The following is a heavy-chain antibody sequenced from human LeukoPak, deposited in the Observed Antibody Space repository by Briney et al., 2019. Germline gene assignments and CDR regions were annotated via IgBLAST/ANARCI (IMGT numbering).Heavy chain of an antibody. Sequence: GGSLRLSCAVSGFTVSSNYMSWVRQAPGKGLEWVSVIYSGHDTYYADSVKGRFTISRENAKNSLYLQMNSLRAGDTAVYYCARGRPYYYYMDVWGKGTTVTVSS. J-gene: IGHJ6*03. V-gene: IGHV3-53*01. CDR1: GFTVSSNY. CDR2: IYSGHDT. CDR3: ARGRPYYYYMDV.